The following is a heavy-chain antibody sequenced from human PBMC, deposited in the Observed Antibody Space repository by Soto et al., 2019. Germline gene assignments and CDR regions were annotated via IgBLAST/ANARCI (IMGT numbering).Heavy chain of an antibody. J-gene: IGHJ3*02. V-gene: IGHV1-69*06. Sequence: QLHLVQSGAKVKKPGSSVKVSCKASGGTFSSYTINWVRQAPGQGLEWLGGIIPMFGTLYYAQKFQGRLTIAADSSTSTAYMELSTLRSDDTAVYYCARKVASSDDAFDIWGQGTMVTVSS. CDR1: GGTFSSYT. D-gene: IGHD6-6*01. CDR2: IIPMFGTL. CDR3: ARKVASSDDAFDI.